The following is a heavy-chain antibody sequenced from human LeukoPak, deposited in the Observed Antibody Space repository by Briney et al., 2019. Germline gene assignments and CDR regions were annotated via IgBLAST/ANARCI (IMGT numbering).Heavy chain of an antibody. CDR2: ISVAGSKR. CDR1: GFTFNSYA. Sequence: GGSLRLSCAASGFTFNSYAMSWVRQAPGKGLEWVSGISVAGSKRHYADSVKGRFTISRDNSKNTLYLQMNNLRAEDTALYYCAKDSLAYCTSSSCFDFDFWGQGALVTVSS. D-gene: IGHD2-2*01. V-gene: IGHV3-23*01. CDR3: AKDSLAYCTSSSCFDFDF. J-gene: IGHJ4*02.